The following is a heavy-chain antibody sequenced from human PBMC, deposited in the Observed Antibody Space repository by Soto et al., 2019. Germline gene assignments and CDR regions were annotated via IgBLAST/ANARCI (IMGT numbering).Heavy chain of an antibody. CDR1: WLAFSTADRA. D-gene: IGHD1-1*01. CDR2: IDGDDNK. Sequence: QITVKESGPALVKPTQTLTLTCTFSWLAFSTADRAVAWIRQAPGKTLDWLALIDGDDNKRYSPSLKNRLTIASGNSKTQVVLTMTDMDPVDTATYSCAQGLTIGTTIFFEYWGQGPLVPVSA. CDR3: AQGLTIGTTIFFEY. V-gene: IGHV2-5*02. J-gene: IGHJ4*02.